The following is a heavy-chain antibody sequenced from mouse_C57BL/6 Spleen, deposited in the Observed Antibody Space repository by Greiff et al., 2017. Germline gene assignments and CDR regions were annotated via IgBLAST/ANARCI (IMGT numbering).Heavy chain of an antibody. V-gene: IGHV14-2*01. CDR3: ASWVAMDY. Sequence: VQLQQSGAELVKPGASVKLSCTASGFNIKDYYMHWVKQRTEQGLEWIGRIDPEDGETKYDPKFQGKATITADTSSNTAYLQHSSLTSEDTAVYYCASWVAMDYWGQGTSVTVSS. J-gene: IGHJ4*01. CDR1: GFNIKDYY. CDR2: IDPEDGET.